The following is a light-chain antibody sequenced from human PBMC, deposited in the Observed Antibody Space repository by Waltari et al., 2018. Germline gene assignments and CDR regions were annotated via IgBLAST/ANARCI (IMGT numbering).Light chain of an antibody. V-gene: IGKV1-9*01. CDR3: QQTYGSPSS. CDR1: QGISSY. J-gene: IGKJ2*03. Sequence: DIQLTQSPSFLSASVGDRVTITCRASQGISSYLAWYQQKPGKAPKLLIYAASTLQSGVPSRFSGSGSGTEFTLTISSLQPEDFATYYCQQTYGSPSSFGQGTKLEIK. CDR2: AAS.